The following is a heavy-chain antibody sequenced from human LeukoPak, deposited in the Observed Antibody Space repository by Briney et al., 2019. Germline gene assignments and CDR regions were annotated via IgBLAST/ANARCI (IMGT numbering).Heavy chain of an antibody. J-gene: IGHJ4*02. CDR2: IIPIFGTA. D-gene: IGHD6-13*01. Sequence: ASVKVSCKASGGTFSSYAISWVRQAPGQGLEWMGGIIPIFGTANYAQKFQGRVTITADESTSTAYMELSSLRSEDTAVYYCARGAAAGHPFDYWGQGTLVTVSS. V-gene: IGHV1-69*13. CDR1: GGTFSSYA. CDR3: ARGAAAGHPFDY.